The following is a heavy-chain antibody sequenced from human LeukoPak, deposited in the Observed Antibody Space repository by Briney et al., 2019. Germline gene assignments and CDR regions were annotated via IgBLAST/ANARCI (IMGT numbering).Heavy chain of an antibody. CDR2: ISSSGSAI. D-gene: IGHD4-17*01. CDR3: ARASTTVPNLLDH. Sequence: GGSLRLSCAASGFTFSSYEMNWVRQAPGKGLEWVSYISSSGSAIHYADSVKGRFTISRDNAKNSLYLQMNSLRAEDTAVYYCARASTTVPNLLDHWGRGTLVTVSS. CDR1: GFTFSSYE. V-gene: IGHV3-48*03. J-gene: IGHJ4*02.